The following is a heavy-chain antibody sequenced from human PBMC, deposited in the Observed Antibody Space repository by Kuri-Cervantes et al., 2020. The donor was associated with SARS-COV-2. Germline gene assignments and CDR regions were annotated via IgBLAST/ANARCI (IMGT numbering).Heavy chain of an antibody. CDR2: INPNSGGT. D-gene: IGHD4-17*01. J-gene: IGHJ6*02. CDR3: AGGFDYGDYPYYYGMDV. CDR1: GYTFTGYY. V-gene: IGHV1-2*02. Sequence: ASVKVSCKASGYTFTGYYMHWVRQAPGQGLEWMGWINPNSGGTNYAQKFQGRVTMTRDTSTSTAYMELRSLRSDDTAIYYCAGGFDYGDYPYYYGMDVWGQGTTVTVSS.